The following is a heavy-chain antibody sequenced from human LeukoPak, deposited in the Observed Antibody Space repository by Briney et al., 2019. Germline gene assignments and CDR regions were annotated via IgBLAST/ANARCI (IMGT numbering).Heavy chain of an antibody. V-gene: IGHV3-33*01. Sequence: GGSLRLSCAASGFTFSSYGMHWVRQAPGKGLEWVAVIWYDGSNKYYADSVKGRFTISRDNSKNTLYLQMNSLRAEDTAVYYCARGRDLMVREGMNAFDIWGQGTLVSVSS. CDR3: ARGRDLMVREGMNAFDI. J-gene: IGHJ1*01. CDR2: IWYDGSNK. CDR1: GFTFSSYG. D-gene: IGHD3-10*01.